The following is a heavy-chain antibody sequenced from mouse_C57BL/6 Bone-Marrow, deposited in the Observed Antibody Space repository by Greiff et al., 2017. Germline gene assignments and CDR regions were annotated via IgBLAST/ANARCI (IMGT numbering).Heavy chain of an antibody. CDR1: GFNIKDDY. CDR3: LDYYRYYFDY. Sequence: EVQLQQSGAELVRPGASVKLSCTASGFNIKDDYMHWVKPRPEQGLEWIGWIDPENGDTEYASKFQGKATRTADTSSNTAYLQLSSLTSEDTAVYYCLDYYRYYFDYWGQGTTLTVSS. CDR2: IDPENGDT. J-gene: IGHJ2*01. V-gene: IGHV14-4*01. D-gene: IGHD1-1*01.